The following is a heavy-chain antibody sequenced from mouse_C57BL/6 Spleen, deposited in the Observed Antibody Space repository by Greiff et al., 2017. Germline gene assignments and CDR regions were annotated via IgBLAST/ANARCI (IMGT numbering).Heavy chain of an antibody. Sequence: QVQLQQSGAELAKPGASVKLSCKASGYTFTSYWMHWVKQRPGQGLEWIGYINHSSGYTKYNQKFKDKATLTADKSSSTAYMQLSSLTYGDSAVYYCANYCGSSYWYCDVWGTGTTVTVSS. D-gene: IGHD1-1*01. V-gene: IGHV1-7*01. CDR3: ANYCGSSYWYCDV. CDR2: INHSSGYT. J-gene: IGHJ1*03. CDR1: GYTFTSYW.